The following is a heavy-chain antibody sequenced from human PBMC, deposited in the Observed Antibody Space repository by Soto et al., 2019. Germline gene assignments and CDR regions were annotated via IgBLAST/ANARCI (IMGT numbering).Heavy chain of an antibody. V-gene: IGHV1-18*01. CDR2: ISAYNGNT. CDR1: GYTFTSYG. D-gene: IGHD6-13*01. Sequence: ASVKVSCKASGYTFTSYGISWVRQAPGQGLDWMGWISAYNGNTNYAQKLQGRVTMTTDTSTSTAYMELRSLRSDDTAVYYCARDPRIAAAGIADYWGQATLVTVSS. CDR3: ARDPRIAAAGIADY. J-gene: IGHJ4*02.